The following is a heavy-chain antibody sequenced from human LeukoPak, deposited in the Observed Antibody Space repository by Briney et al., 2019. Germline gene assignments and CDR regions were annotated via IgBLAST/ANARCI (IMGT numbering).Heavy chain of an antibody. J-gene: IGHJ4*02. CDR3: ARDGNSVMVELDY. Sequence: ASVKVSCKASGFTLNDDYMYWVRQAPGQGREWMGWINSNSGATKYAQKFQGRVTMTRDTSISTVYMELSSLRLDETAVYYCARDGNSVMVELDYWGQGTLVTVSS. V-gene: IGHV1-2*02. CDR1: GFTLNDDY. CDR2: INSNSGAT. D-gene: IGHD2-8*01.